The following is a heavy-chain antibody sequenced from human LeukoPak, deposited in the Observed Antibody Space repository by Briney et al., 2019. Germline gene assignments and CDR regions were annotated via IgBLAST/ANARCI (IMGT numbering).Heavy chain of an antibody. D-gene: IGHD4-17*01. CDR1: GFTFSSRDW. V-gene: IGHV3-7*03. J-gene: IGHJ4*02. Sequence: GGSLRLSCVASGFTFSSRDWMTWVRQAPGKGLEWVANIKQDGSEKNYVDSVKGRFTISRDNAKNSVDLQMNSLRAEDTAVYYCAREGDYGDYRGGYEYWGQGTLVTVSS. CDR3: AREGDYGDYRGGYEY. CDR2: IKQDGSEK.